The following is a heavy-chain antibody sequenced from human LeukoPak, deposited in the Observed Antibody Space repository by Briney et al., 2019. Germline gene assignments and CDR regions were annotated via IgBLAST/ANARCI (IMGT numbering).Heavy chain of an antibody. J-gene: IGHJ4*02. CDR3: ARGYFDWSSTRVFGY. CDR1: GSTFSSYS. D-gene: IGHD3-9*01. V-gene: IGHV3-48*01. Sequence: GGSLRLSCAASGSTFSSYSMNWVRQAPGKGLEWVSYISSSSSTIYYADSVKGRFTISRDNAKNSLYLQMNSLRAEDTAVYYCARGYFDWSSTRVFGYWGQGTLVTVSS. CDR2: ISSSSSTI.